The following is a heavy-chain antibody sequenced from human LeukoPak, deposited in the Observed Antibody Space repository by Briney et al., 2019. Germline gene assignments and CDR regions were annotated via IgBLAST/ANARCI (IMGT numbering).Heavy chain of an antibody. CDR1: GGSISSYY. CDR3: ARGIAAASGYFDY. Sequence: SETLSLTCTVSGGSISSYYWSWIRQPPGKGLEWIGYIYYSVSTNYNPSLKSRVTISVDTSKNQFSLKLSSVTAADTAVYYCARGIAAASGYFDYWGQGTLVTVSS. D-gene: IGHD6-13*01. V-gene: IGHV4-59*08. CDR2: IYYSVST. J-gene: IGHJ4*02.